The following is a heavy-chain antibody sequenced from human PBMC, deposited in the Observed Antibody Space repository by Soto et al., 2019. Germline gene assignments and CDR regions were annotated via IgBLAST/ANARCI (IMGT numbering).Heavy chain of an antibody. V-gene: IGHV3-23*01. CDR1: GFTFSSYA. Sequence: EVQLLESGGDLVQPGGSLRLSCAASGFTFSSYAMSWVRQAPGKGLEWVSAISGSGGSTYYADSVKGRFTISRDNSKNTLYLQMNSLRAEDTALYYCAKWKGVGATEDYCGQGTLVTVSS. J-gene: IGHJ4*02. D-gene: IGHD1-26*01. CDR3: AKWKGVGATEDY. CDR2: ISGSGGST.